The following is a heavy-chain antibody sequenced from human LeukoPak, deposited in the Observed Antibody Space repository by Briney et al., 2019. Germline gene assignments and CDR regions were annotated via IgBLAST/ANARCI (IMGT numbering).Heavy chain of an antibody. CDR3: ARGGGSGSYYGPIDF. CDR1: GFTFDDYG. D-gene: IGHD3-10*01. V-gene: IGHV3-20*01. J-gene: IGHJ4*02. CDR2: INWNGDST. Sequence: PGGSLRLSCAASGFTFDDYGMSWVRQAPGKGLEWVSGINWNGDSTGYADSVKGRFTISRDNAKNSLHLQMNSLRVEDTALYHCARGGGSGSYYGPIDFWGQGTLVTVSS.